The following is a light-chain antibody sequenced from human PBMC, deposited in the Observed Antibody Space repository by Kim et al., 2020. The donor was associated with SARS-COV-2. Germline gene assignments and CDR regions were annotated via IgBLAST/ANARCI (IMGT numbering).Light chain of an antibody. CDR2: QDT. CDR3: QAWDTTDAV. J-gene: IGLJ1*01. Sequence: SYELTQPPSVSVSPGQTATITCSVDRLSDKSVSWYQQRPGQSPVLVLYQDTERPSAIPGRFSGSNSGNTATLTISETQTVDEADYFCQAWDTTDAVFGTGTKVTVL. V-gene: IGLV3-1*01. CDR1: RLSDKS.